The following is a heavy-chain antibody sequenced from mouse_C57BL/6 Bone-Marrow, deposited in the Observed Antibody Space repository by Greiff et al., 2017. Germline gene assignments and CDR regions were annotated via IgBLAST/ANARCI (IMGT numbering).Heavy chain of an antibody. CDR1: GYTFTSYW. Sequence: QVQLQQPGAELVKPGASVKLSCKASGYTFTSYWMHWVKQRPGRGLEWIGRIDPNSGGTKYNEKFKSKATLTVDKPSSTAYMQLSSLTSEDSAVFYCASDYYGSSYAWFAYWGQGTLVTVSA. J-gene: IGHJ3*01. V-gene: IGHV1-72*01. D-gene: IGHD1-1*01. CDR3: ASDYYGSSYAWFAY. CDR2: IDPNSGGT.